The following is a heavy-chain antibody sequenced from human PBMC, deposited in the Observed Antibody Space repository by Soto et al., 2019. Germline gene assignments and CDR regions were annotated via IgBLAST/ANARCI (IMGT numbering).Heavy chain of an antibody. J-gene: IGHJ6*02. V-gene: IGHV4-30-4*01. CDR2: VYSSGSV. CDR3: ARGSGNDGNAYYFGRYYYSYAMDV. Sequence: QVQLQESGPRLVKPSQTLSLTCTVSRASISSGNYYWSWIRQSPGKGLEWIGYVYSSGSVFYNPSLESRVVISVDTAENQFSLRLTSVTAADSAAYFCARGSGNDGNAYYFGRYYYSYAMDVWGQGTTVTVSS. D-gene: IGHD3-22*01. CDR1: RASISSGNYY.